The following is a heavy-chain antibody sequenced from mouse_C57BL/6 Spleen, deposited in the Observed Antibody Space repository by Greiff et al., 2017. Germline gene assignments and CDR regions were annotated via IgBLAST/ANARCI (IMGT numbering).Heavy chain of an antibody. CDR2: INPSDSYT. J-gene: IGHJ4*01. Sequence: QVQLQQPGAELVMPGASVKLSCKASGYTFTSYWMHWVKQRPGQGLEWIGEINPSDSYTNYNQKFKGKSTLTVDKSSSTAYMQLSSLTSEDSAVYYCARAGGSYAMDYWGQGTSVTVSS. CDR1: GYTFTSYW. CDR3: ARAGGSYAMDY. V-gene: IGHV1-69*01.